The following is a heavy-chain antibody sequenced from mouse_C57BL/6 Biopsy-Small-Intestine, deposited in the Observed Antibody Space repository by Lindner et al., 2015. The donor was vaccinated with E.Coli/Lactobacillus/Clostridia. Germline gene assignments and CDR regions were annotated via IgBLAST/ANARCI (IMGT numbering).Heavy chain of an antibody. V-gene: IGHV1-54*01. J-gene: IGHJ1*01. Sequence: VQLQESGAELVRPGTSVKVSCKASGYVFTNYLIEWVKQRPGQGLEWIGVIDPGSGGTNFNEKLKGKATLTADKSSSTAYMQLSSLTSEDSAVYFCARCSYTDFWYFDVWGAGTTVTVSS. CDR2: IDPGSGGT. D-gene: IGHD2-12*01. CDR1: GYVFTNYL. CDR3: ARCSYTDFWYFDV.